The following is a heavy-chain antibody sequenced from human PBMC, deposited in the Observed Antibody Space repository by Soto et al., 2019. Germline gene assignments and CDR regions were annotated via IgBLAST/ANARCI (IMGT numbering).Heavy chain of an antibody. D-gene: IGHD4-17*01. Sequence: PGESLKISCKTSGHRFTTYWISWVRQMPGKGLEYMGKINPTDSETNYSPSFEGHVTFSVDRSTSTAYVRWNSLKASDTAMYYCASPTMTSTSFYYAMDVWGQGTMVTVSS. J-gene: IGHJ6*02. CDR2: INPTDSET. CDR3: ASPTMTSTSFYYAMDV. CDR1: GHRFTTYW. V-gene: IGHV5-10-1*01.